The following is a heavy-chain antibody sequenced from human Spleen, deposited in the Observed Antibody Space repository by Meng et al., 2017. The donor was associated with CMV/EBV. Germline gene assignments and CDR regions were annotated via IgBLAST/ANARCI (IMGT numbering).Heavy chain of an antibody. Sequence: ASVKVSCKASGYTFTSYGISWVRQAPGQGLEWMGWISAYNGNTNYEQKFQGRVTMTRDTSISTAYMELSSLRSDDTAVYYCARGGGKTYYDFWSGYLNFDYWGQGTLVTVSS. J-gene: IGHJ4*02. V-gene: IGHV1-18*01. CDR1: GYTFTSYG. CDR2: ISAYNGNT. D-gene: IGHD3-3*01. CDR3: ARGGGKTYYDFWSGYLNFDY.